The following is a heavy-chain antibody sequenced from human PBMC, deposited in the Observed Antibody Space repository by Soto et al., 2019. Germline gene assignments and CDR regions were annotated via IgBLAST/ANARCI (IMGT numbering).Heavy chain of an antibody. CDR3: AADRSGSYDAFDI. J-gene: IGHJ3*02. V-gene: IGHV1-58*01. Sequence: ASVKVSCKASGFTFTSSAVQWVRQARGQRLEWIGWIVVGSGNTNYTQKFQERVTITRDMSTSTAYMELSSLRSEDSAVYYCAADRSGSYDAFDIWGQGTMVTVSS. CDR1: GFTFTSSA. D-gene: IGHD1-26*01. CDR2: IVVGSGNT.